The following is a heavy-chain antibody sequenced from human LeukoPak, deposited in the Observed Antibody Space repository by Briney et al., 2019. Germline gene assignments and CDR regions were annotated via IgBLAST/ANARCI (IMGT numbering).Heavy chain of an antibody. D-gene: IGHD3-9*01. J-gene: IGHJ4*01. V-gene: IGHV1-18*01. CDR1: GYTFTGYG. CDR2: ISAYNDNT. Sequence: GASVKVSCKASGYTFTGYGVTSVRQAPGQGLEWMGWISAYNDNTNYAQKLQTRVTMTTDTSTSTAYMELRSLRSDDTAVYYCARGDKAGYYLDYWGQGTPVTVSS. CDR3: ARGDKAGYYLDY.